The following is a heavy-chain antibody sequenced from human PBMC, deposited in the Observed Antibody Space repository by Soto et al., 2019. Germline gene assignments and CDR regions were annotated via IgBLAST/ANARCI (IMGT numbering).Heavy chain of an antibody. J-gene: IGHJ6*02. V-gene: IGHV3-53*01. CDR2: VHSGGST. D-gene: IGHD6-13*01. Sequence: PGGSLRLSCAVSGFSVSSNYMNWVRQAPGKGLEWVSVVHSGGSTYYADSVKGRFTFSRDNSRNTLYLQMNSLRADDTAVYYCAKRQQLVRYYYGLDVWGQGTTVTVSS. CDR1: GFSVSSNY. CDR3: AKRQQLVRYYYGLDV.